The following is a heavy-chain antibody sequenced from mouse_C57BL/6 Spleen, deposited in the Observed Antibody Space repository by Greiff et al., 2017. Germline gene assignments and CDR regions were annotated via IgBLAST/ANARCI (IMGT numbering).Heavy chain of an antibody. V-gene: IGHV7-3*01. D-gene: IGHD2-4*01. CDR2: IRNKANGYTT. CDR3: ASLYYDYGDWYFDV. CDR1: GFTFTDYY. Sequence: EVKVVESGGGLVQPGGSLSLSCAASGFTFTDYYMSWVRQPPGKALEWLGFIRNKANGYTTEYSASVKGRFTISRDNSQSILYLQMNALRAEDSATYYCASLYYDYGDWYFDVWGTGTTVTVSS. J-gene: IGHJ1*03.